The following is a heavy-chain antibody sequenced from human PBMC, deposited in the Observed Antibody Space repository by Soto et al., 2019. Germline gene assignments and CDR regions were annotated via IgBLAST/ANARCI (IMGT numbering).Heavy chain of an antibody. CDR3: TRDGAEYSSSHEGYYYYGMDV. CDR1: GFTFSGSA. J-gene: IGHJ6*02. V-gene: IGHV3-73*01. Sequence: GGSLRLSCAASGFTFSGSAMHWVRQASGKGLEWVGRIRSKANSYATAYAASVKGRFTISRDDSKNTVYLQMNSLKTEDTAVYYCTRDGAEYSSSHEGYYYYGMDVWGQGTTVTVSS. CDR2: IRSKANSYAT. D-gene: IGHD6-13*01.